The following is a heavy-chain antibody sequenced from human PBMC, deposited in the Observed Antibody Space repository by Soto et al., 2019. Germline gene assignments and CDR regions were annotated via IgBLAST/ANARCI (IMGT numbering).Heavy chain of an antibody. CDR2: VYYSGST. CDR3: ASRSSADFDY. D-gene: IGHD2-2*01. J-gene: IGHJ4*02. CDR1: GGSIINYY. Sequence: SETLSLTCTVSGGSIINYYWSWIRQPPGKGLEWIGHVYYSGSTNYNPSLESRVIISVDTSKNQFSLKINSVTAADTAVYYCASRSSADFDYWGQGALVTVSS. V-gene: IGHV4-59*01.